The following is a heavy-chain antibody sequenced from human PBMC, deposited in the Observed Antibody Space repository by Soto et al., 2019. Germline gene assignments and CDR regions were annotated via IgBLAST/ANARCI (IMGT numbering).Heavy chain of an antibody. D-gene: IGHD3-22*01. CDR1: GYSVTSYW. V-gene: IGHV5-51*01. Sequence: PGESLKISCKGSGYSVTSYWIGWVRQMPGKGLEWMGIIYPGDSDTRYSPSFQGQVTISADKSISTAYLQWSSLKASDTAMYYCAWVPRYYYDSSGSFDYWGQGTLVTVSS. CDR2: IYPGDSDT. CDR3: AWVPRYYYDSSGSFDY. J-gene: IGHJ4*02.